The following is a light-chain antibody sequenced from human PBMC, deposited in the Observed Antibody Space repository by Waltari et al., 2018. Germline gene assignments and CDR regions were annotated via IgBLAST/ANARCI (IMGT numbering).Light chain of an antibody. CDR1: QSVLYSSNDKNY. V-gene: IGKV4-1*01. CDR3: QQYYRSRT. J-gene: IGKJ1*01. CDR2: WAS. Sequence: ATINCKSSQSVLYSSNDKNYLAWYQQKPGQPPKLLIYWASTRESGVPDRFSGSGSGTDFTLTISSLQAEDVAVYYCQQYYRSRTFGQGTKVEIK.